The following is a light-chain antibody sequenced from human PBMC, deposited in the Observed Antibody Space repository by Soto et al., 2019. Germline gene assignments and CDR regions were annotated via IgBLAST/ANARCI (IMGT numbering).Light chain of an antibody. Sequence: QSALTHPPSASGSPGQSVTISCTGTSSDVGGYNYVSWYQQHPGKAPKLMIYEVSKRPSGVPDRFSGSKSGNTASLTVSGLQAEDEADYYCSSYAGSNNLVVFGGGTKVTV. J-gene: IGLJ2*01. CDR3: SSYAGSNNLVV. CDR2: EVS. V-gene: IGLV2-8*01. CDR1: SSDVGGYNY.